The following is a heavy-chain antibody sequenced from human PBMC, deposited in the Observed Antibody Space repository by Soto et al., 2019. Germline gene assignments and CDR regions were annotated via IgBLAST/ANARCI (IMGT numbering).Heavy chain of an antibody. CDR3: AKDPYITGTPSRPDY. V-gene: IGHV3-23*01. CDR2: ISGVGGST. J-gene: IGHJ4*02. D-gene: IGHD1-7*01. Sequence: PGGSLRLSCAASGFTFSSYAMSWVRQAPGKGLEWVSAISGVGGSTYYANSVKGRFTVSRDNSKNTLYLQMNSLRAEDTAVYYCAKDPYITGTPSRPDYWGQGTLVTVSS. CDR1: GFTFSSYA.